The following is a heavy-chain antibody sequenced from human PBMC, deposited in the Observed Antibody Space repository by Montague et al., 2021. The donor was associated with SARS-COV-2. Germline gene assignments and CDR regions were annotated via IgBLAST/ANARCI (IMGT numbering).Heavy chain of an antibody. CDR2: VYYTGRT. CDR1: GGSVRSAIYY. CDR3: ARHKRVVEREPLGGMDV. Sequence: SETLSLTCTVSGGSVRSAIYYWGRIHQPPEKGLEWIGRVYYTGRTSYNSSLMGRVTISVDTSQNQFSLKLNSVTAADTAVYFCARHKRVVEREPLGGMDVWGQGTTVIVSS. V-gene: IGHV4-39*01. J-gene: IGHJ6*02. D-gene: IGHD1-26*01.